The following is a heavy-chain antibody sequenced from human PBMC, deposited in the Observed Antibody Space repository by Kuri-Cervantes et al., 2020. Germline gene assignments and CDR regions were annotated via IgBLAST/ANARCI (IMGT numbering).Heavy chain of an antibody. CDR2: ISVDGKHE. Sequence: GESLKISCAASGFAFSRFNMHWVRQAPGKGLEWTAVISVDGKHEHYADSVTGRFSISRDNSKNTLYLQMSSLTAEDKAVYYCAKEPFDIWGQGTMVTVSS. CDR1: GFAFSRFN. J-gene: IGHJ3*02. CDR3: AKEPFDI. V-gene: IGHV3-30*07.